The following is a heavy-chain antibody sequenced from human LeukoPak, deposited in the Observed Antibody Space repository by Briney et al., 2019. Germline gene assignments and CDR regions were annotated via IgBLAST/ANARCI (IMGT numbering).Heavy chain of an antibody. Sequence: GGSLRLSCAASGSTFSNYSMSWVRQAPGKGLEWVSAITGSGGNTYYADSVKGRFTISRDNSKNTVFLQMNSLRAEDTAVYYCTRRNDILAGYGFDYWGQGTLVTVSS. J-gene: IGHJ4*02. V-gene: IGHV3-23*01. CDR2: ITGSGGNT. CDR1: GSTFSNYS. D-gene: IGHD3-9*01. CDR3: TRRNDILAGYGFDY.